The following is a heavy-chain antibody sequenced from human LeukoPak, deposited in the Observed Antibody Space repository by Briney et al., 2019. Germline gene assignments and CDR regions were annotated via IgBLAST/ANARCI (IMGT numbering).Heavy chain of an antibody. CDR1: GFTFSDYY. CDR2: ISSRGSTI. D-gene: IGHD5-18*01. Sequence: GGSLRLSGAASGFTFSDYYMSWIRQAPGKGLEWVSYISSRGSTIYYADSVKGRFTISRDNAKNSLYLQMNSLRAEDTAVYYCARHDTAMATDYGMDVWGQGTTVTVSS. V-gene: IGHV3-11*01. CDR3: ARHDTAMATDYGMDV. J-gene: IGHJ6*02.